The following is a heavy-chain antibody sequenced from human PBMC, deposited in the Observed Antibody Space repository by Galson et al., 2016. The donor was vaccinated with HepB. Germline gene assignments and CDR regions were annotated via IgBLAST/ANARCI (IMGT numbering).Heavy chain of an antibody. V-gene: IGHV1-3*04. Sequence: SVKVSCKASGYTFTSDPIYWVRQAPGQRLEWMGWINTGNGDTRYSQKFQHRVTFTRDASASTAYMELTSLTSEDTAVYYCTRGTLGHWGQGTLVTVSS. CDR1: GYTFTSDP. J-gene: IGHJ4*02. CDR3: TRGTLGH. D-gene: IGHD3-3*02. CDR2: INTGNGDT.